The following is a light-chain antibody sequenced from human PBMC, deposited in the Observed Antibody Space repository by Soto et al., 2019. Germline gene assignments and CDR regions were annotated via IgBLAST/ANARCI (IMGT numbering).Light chain of an antibody. Sequence: EVVLTQSPGTLSLSPGERATLSCRASQSVDSAYLAWYQQKPGQAPRLLIYGASSRATGIPDKFSGSGSGTDFSLTISRLEPEDSAVYYCQQYGKSPWTFGQGTKVEIQ. CDR3: QQYGKSPWT. CDR1: QSVDSAY. V-gene: IGKV3-20*01. CDR2: GAS. J-gene: IGKJ1*01.